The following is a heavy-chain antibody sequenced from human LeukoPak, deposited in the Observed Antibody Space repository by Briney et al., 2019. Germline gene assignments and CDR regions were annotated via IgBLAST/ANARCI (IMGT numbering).Heavy chain of an antibody. Sequence: PGGSLRLSCAASGFTFSSSDMHWVRQATGKGLEWVSAIGTAGDTYYPGSVKGRFTISRENAKNSLYLQMNSLRAGDTAVYYCARSLAAAEFDYWGQGTLVTVSS. V-gene: IGHV3-13*01. J-gene: IGHJ4*02. CDR1: GFTFSSSD. CDR3: ARSLAAAEFDY. CDR2: IGTAGDT. D-gene: IGHD6-13*01.